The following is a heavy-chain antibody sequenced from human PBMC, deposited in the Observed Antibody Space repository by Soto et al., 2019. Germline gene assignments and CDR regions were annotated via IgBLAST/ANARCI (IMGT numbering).Heavy chain of an antibody. CDR3: ARRHYDILTCYYYFDY. Sequence: SETLSLTCTVSGGSISSYYWSWIRQPPGKGLEWIGYIYYSGSTNYNPSLKSRVTISVDTSKNQFSLKLSSVTAADTAVYYCARRHYDILTCYYYFDYWAQGTLVTVSS. V-gene: IGHV4-59*08. CDR2: IYYSGST. J-gene: IGHJ4*02. CDR1: GGSISSYY. D-gene: IGHD3-9*01.